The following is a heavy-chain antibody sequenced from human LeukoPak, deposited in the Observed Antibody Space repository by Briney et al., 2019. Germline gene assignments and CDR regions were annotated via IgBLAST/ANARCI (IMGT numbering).Heavy chain of an antibody. D-gene: IGHD6-6*01. CDR1: GGSFSGYY. CDR2: INHSGST. V-gene: IGHV4-34*01. CDR3: ARGVLTSNFDY. Sequence: PSETLSLTCAVYGGSFSGYYWSWIRQPPGKGLEWIGEINHSGSTNYNPSLKSRVTISVDTSKNQFSLKLSSVTAADTAVYYCARGVLTSNFDYWGQGTLVTVSS. J-gene: IGHJ4*02.